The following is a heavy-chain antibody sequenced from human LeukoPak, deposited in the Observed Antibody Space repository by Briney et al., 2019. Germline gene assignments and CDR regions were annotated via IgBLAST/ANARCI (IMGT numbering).Heavy chain of an antibody. CDR2: IYYSGST. CDR1: GGSFSGYY. V-gene: IGHV4-34*01. D-gene: IGHD6-13*01. CDR3: ARLGDSSSWYDY. J-gene: IGHJ4*02. Sequence: SETLSLTCAVYGGSFSGYYWSWIRQPPGKGLEWIGSIYYSGSTYYNPSLKSRVTISVDTSKNQFSLKLSSVTAADTAVYYCARLGDSSSWYDYWGQGTLVTVSS.